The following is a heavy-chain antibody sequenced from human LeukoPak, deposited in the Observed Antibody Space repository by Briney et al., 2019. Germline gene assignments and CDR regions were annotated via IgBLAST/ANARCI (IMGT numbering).Heavy chain of an antibody. D-gene: IGHD3-16*01. CDR2: IYYSVCT. V-gene: IGHV4-59*01. J-gene: IGHJ4*02. CDR3: ASSFWDGETDY. Sequence: SETLSLTCTVSGRSISRYYGSWIRQPPGNGREWIGYIYYSVCTNYNPSLKRRVTISVDTSKNQFSLKLSSVTAADTAVYYCASSFWDGETDYWGQGTLVTVSS. CDR1: GRSISRYY.